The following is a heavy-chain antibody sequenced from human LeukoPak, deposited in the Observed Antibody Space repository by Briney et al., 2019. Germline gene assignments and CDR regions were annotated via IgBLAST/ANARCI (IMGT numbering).Heavy chain of an antibody. J-gene: IGHJ4*02. Sequence: GGSLRLSCAASGFIVSDNYLIWVRQAPGKGLEWVSITYSGGTTCYADSVKGRFTISRDNSKNTLYLQMNSLRAEDTAVYYCARGATVWLAFDYWGQGTLVTVSS. D-gene: IGHD1-26*01. CDR1: GFIVSDNY. V-gene: IGHV3-53*01. CDR2: TYSGGTT. CDR3: ARGATVWLAFDY.